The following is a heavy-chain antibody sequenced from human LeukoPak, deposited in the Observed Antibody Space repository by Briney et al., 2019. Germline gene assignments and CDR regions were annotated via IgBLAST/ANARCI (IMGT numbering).Heavy chain of an antibody. D-gene: IGHD6-19*01. CDR1: EYSLSDLS. V-gene: IGHV1-24*01. J-gene: IGHJ4*02. CDR3: ATDRVYRSSGRSWGFFDY. CDR2: FDSENNKM. Sequence: ASVKVSCKMSEYSLSDLSIHWVREAPGEGLEWMGGFDSENNKMVYSQKFQGRVTMTEDTSADTAYVELTSLRSEDTAVYFCATDRVYRSSGRSWGFFDYWGEGTLVIVSS.